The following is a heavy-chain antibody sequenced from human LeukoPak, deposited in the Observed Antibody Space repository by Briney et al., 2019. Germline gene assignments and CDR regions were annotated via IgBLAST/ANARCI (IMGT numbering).Heavy chain of an antibody. CDR1: GGSISSSSYY. D-gene: IGHD3-3*01. CDR2: IYYSGST. V-gene: IGHV4-39*01. J-gene: IGHJ4*02. CDR3: ARHPYDFWSGYYKGLAGFDY. Sequence: SETLSLTCTVSGGSISSSSYYWGWIRQPPGKGLEWIGSIYYSGSTYYNPSLKSRVTISVDTSKNQLSLKLSSVTAADTAVYYCARHPYDFWSGYYKGLAGFDYWGQGTLVTVSS.